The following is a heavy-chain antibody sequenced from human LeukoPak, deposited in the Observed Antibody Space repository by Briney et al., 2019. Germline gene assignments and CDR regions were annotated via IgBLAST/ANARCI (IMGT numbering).Heavy chain of an antibody. V-gene: IGHV1-69*04. Sequence: SVKVSCKASGGTFSRYAISWVRQAPGQELKWMGRIIPILGIANYAQKFQGRVTITADKSTSTAYMELSSLRSEDTAVYYCARAPFSGRGTFDPWGQGTLVTVSS. CDR1: GGTFSRYA. CDR2: IIPILGIA. D-gene: IGHD5-12*01. CDR3: ARAPFSGRGTFDP. J-gene: IGHJ5*02.